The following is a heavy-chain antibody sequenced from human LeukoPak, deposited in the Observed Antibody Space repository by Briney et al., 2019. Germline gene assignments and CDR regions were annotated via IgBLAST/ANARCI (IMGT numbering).Heavy chain of an antibody. J-gene: IGHJ6*02. CDR1: GHTFPGHY. CDR3: AHVAILGPNRMDV. D-gene: IGHD4/OR15-4a*01. V-gene: IGHV1-2*02. Sequence: ASVRVSCKTSGHTFPGHYMHWVRQAPGQGLEWMGWINPNSGATNYAQNLQGRVTMTSDTSINTAYMDLTRLRSDDTAVYYCAHVAILGPNRMDVWGQGTTITVSS. CDR2: INPNSGAT.